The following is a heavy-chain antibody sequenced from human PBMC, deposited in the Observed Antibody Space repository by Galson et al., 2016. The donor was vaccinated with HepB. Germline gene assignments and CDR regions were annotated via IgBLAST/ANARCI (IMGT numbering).Heavy chain of an antibody. J-gene: IGHJ4*01. D-gene: IGHD1-26*01. CDR3: ARHCGSYYTGNHF. CDR1: GYSFTSFW. V-gene: IGHV5-51*01. CDR2: IYPRDSDN. Sequence: GAEVQKPGESLKISCKGSGYSFTSFWIAWVRQMPGKGPEWMGIIYPRDSDNSYSPSFQGRVTISADKSINTAYLQWSSLKASDTAMYYCARHCGSYYTGNHFWGHGTLVTVSS.